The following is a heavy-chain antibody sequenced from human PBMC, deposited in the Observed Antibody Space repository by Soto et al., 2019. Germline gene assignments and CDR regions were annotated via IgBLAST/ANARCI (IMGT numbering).Heavy chain of an antibody. Sequence: SETLSLTCTVSGGSISSSSYYWGWIRQPPGKGLEWIGSIYYSGSTYYNPSLKSRVTISVDTSKNQFSLKLSAVTAADTAVYYCARTLAYCGGDCYSEYFQHWGQGTLVTVSS. CDR3: ARTLAYCGGDCYSEYFQH. D-gene: IGHD2-21*01. J-gene: IGHJ1*01. CDR2: IYYSGST. V-gene: IGHV4-39*01. CDR1: GGSISSSSYY.